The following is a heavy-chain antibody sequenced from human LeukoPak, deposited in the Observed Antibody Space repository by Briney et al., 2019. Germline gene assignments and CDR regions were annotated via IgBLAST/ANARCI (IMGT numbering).Heavy chain of an antibody. J-gene: IGHJ4*02. CDR2: MNPDSANT. CDR1: GYSFTSYD. D-gene: IGHD3-10*01. Sequence: ASVRVSCKASGYSFTSYDINWVRQATGQGLEWMGWMNPDSANTGYAQKFQGRVTMTRDTSIGTAYMELSSLRSDDTAVYYCVRSTMGVRRTNDYWGQGTLVTVSS. CDR3: VRSTMGVRRTNDY. V-gene: IGHV1-8*01.